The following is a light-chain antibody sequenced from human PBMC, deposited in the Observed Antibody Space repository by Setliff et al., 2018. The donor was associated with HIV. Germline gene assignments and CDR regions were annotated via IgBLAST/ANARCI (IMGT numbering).Light chain of an antibody. J-gene: IGLJ1*01. CDR1: SSNIGVNT. CDR3: AAWDNSLKGYV. CDR2: SVN. Sequence: QSALTQPPSASGTPGQRVTISCSGGSSNIGVNTVNWYQHLPGTAPKLLIYSVNQRPSGVPDRFSGSKSGTSASLAISGLQSEDEADYYCAAWDNSLKGYVFGTGTKVTVL. V-gene: IGLV1-44*01.